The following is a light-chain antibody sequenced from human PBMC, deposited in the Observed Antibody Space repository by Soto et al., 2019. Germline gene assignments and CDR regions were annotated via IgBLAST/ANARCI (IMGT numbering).Light chain of an antibody. Sequence: DVQMTQSPSTLSASIGDRVTITCRASKTIDQWLAWFQQKPGKAPKVLIYKASTLQTGVPSRFSASGSATAFTLTISSLQPDDFATYYCQHYDGYSPWTFGQGTKVEI. V-gene: IGKV1-5*03. CDR1: KTIDQW. CDR3: QHYDGYSPWT. CDR2: KAS. J-gene: IGKJ1*01.